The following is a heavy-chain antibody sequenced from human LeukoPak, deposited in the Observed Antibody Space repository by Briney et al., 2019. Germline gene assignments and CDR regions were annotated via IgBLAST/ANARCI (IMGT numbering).Heavy chain of an antibody. CDR1: GFTFSSYA. D-gene: IGHD4-17*01. CDR2: ISGSGGST. J-gene: IGHJ4*02. CDR3: AKDWNDYGDYYRYFDY. V-gene: IGHV3-23*01. Sequence: GGSLRLSCAASGFTFSSYAMSWVRQAPGKGLEWVSAISGSGGSTYYADSVKGRFTISRDNSKNTLYLQMNSLRAEDTAVYYCAKDWNDYGDYYRYFDYWGQGTLVTVSS.